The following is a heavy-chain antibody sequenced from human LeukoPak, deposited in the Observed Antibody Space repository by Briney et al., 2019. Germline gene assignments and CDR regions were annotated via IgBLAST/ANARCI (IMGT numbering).Heavy chain of an antibody. CDR1: GYTFTSYG. D-gene: IGHD3-22*01. CDR3: ARDLTPDYYDSKKPKPSGYYYYGMDV. Sequence: ASVKVSCKASGYTFTSYGISWVRQAPGQGLEWMGWISAYNGNTNYAQKLQGRVTMTTDTSTSTAYMELRSLRSDDTAVYYCARDLTPDYYDSKKPKPSGYYYYGMDVWGQGTTVTVSS. J-gene: IGHJ6*02. V-gene: IGHV1-18*01. CDR2: ISAYNGNT.